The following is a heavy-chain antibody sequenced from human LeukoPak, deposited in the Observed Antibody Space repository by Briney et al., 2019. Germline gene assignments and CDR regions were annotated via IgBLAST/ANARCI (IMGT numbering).Heavy chain of an antibody. CDR3: ARRKEMATIGFYY. Sequence: SETLSLTCTVSGGSISSYYWSWLRQPPGKVLEWIGYIYYSGSTNYNPSLKSRVTISVDTSKNQFSLKLSTVTAADTAVYYCARRKEMATIGFYYWGQGTLVTVSS. CDR2: IYYSGST. J-gene: IGHJ4*02. D-gene: IGHD5-24*01. CDR1: GGSISSYY. V-gene: IGHV4-59*08.